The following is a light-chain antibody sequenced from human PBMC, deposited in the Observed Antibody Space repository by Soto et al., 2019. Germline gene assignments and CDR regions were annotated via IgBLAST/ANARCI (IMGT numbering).Light chain of an antibody. J-gene: IGLJ3*02. CDR2: GNS. CDR1: SSNIGAGYV. Sequence: QSVLTQPPSVSGAPGQRVTISCTGSSSNIGAGYVVHWYQQLPGTAPKLLIYGNSNRPSGVPDRFSGSKSGTSASLAIPGLQAEDEADYYCQSYDSSLSGWVFGGGTKLTVL. V-gene: IGLV1-40*01. CDR3: QSYDSSLSGWV.